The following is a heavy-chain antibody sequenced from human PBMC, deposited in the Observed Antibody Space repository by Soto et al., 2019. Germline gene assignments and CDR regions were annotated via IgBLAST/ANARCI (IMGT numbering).Heavy chain of an antibody. D-gene: IGHD3-3*01. CDR1: GGTFSSYA. J-gene: IGHJ6*02. CDR3: RGGYDFWSGPSYYCGMDV. V-gene: IGHV1-69*13. Sequence: SVKVSCKASGGTFSSYAISWVRQAPGQGLEWMGGIIPIFGTANYAQKFQGRVTITADESTSTAYMELSSLRSEDTAVYYCRGGYDFWSGPSYYCGMDVWGQGTTVTVSS. CDR2: IIPIFGTA.